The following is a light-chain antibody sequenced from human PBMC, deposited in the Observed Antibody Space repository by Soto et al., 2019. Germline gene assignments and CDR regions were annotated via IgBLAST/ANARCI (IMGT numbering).Light chain of an antibody. J-gene: IGKJ3*01. Sequence: EIVLTQSPGTLSLSPGERATLSCRASQSVSSSYLAWYQQKPGQAPRLVIYGASNRAAGIPDRFSASGSGTDFTLTISRLDPEDFAVYYCHQSGISPLTFGPGTKVDIK. CDR3: HQSGISPLT. CDR1: QSVSSSY. CDR2: GAS. V-gene: IGKV3-20*01.